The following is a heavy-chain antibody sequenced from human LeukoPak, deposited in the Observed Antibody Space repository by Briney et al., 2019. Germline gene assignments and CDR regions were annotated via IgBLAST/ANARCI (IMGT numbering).Heavy chain of an antibody. CDR1: GGSFSGYY. CDR2: INHSGST. CDR3: ARGLIAVAGTLAY. Sequence: KSSETLSLTCAVYGGSFSGYYWTWIRQPLGKGLEWIGEINHSGSTNYNPSLKSRVTISVDTSKNHFSLKLNSVTAADSAVYYCARGLIAVAGTLAYWGQGTLVTVSS. V-gene: IGHV4-34*01. D-gene: IGHD6-19*01. J-gene: IGHJ4*02.